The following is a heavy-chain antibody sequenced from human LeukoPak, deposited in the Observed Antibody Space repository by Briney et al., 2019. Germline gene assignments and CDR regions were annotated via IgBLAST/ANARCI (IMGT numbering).Heavy chain of an antibody. CDR1: GFTFSIYG. CDR3: AKHLDY. Sequence: GGSLSLSCAASGFTFSIYGMHWVRQAPGKGLEWVAVISYDGSNKYYADSVKGRFTISRDNSKNTLYLQMNSLRAECTAVYYCAKHLDYWGQGTLATVSS. CDR2: ISYDGSNK. V-gene: IGHV3-30*18. J-gene: IGHJ4*02.